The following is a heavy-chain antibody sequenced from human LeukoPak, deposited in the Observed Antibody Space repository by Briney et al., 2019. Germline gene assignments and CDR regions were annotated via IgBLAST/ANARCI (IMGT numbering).Heavy chain of an antibody. CDR3: ARVKSPLRFLEWLPYYFDY. J-gene: IGHJ4*02. CDR1: GGSISSGDYY. Sequence: SETLSLTCTVSGGSISSGDYYWSWIRQPPGKALEWIGYIYYSGSTYYNPSLKSRVTISVDTSKNQFSLKLSSVTAADTAVYYCARVKSPLRFLEWLPYYFDYWGQGTLVTVSS. CDR2: IYYSGST. V-gene: IGHV4-30-4*08. D-gene: IGHD3-3*01.